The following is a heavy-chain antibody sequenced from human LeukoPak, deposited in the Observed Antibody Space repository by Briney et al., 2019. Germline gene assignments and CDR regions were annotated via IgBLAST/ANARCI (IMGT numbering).Heavy chain of an antibody. D-gene: IGHD3-22*01. CDR2: ISYDGSNK. CDR1: GFTFGSYA. V-gene: IGHV3-30-3*01. Sequence: PGGSLRLSCAASGFTFGSYAMHWVRQAPGKGLEWVAVISYDGSNKYYADSVKGRFTISRDNSKNTLYLQMNSLRAEDTAVYYCAREDSGYSPYFDYWGQGTLVTVSS. CDR3: AREDSGYSPYFDY. J-gene: IGHJ4*02.